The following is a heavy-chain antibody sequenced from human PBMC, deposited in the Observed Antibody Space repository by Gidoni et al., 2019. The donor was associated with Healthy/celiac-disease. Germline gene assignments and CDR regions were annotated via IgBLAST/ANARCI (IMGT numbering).Heavy chain of an antibody. CDR1: VFTFSRYS. CDR3: AREIYRGNGGMDV. V-gene: IGHV3-48*02. D-gene: IGHD2-15*01. CDR2: ISSSSSTI. Sequence: EVQLVESGGGLVQPGGSMRLSCAASVFTFSRYSMNWVRQAPGKGLEWVSYISSSSSTIYYADSVKGRFTISRDNAKNSLYLQMNSLRDEDTAVYYCAREIYRGNGGMDVWGQGTTVTVSS. J-gene: IGHJ6*02.